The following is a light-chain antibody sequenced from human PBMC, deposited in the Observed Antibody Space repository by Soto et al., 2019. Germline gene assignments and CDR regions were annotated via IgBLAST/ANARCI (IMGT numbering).Light chain of an antibody. CDR3: SSYTTTTRL. Sequence: QSALTQPASVSGSPGQSITISCTGTSSDIGSNNYVSWFQQRPGKAPTLIIYEVSNRPSGVSTHFSGSKSGNTASLTISGLLPDDAAEYYCSSYTTTTRLFGGVTKLTVL. CDR2: EVS. J-gene: IGLJ3*02. V-gene: IGLV2-14*01. CDR1: SSDIGSNNY.